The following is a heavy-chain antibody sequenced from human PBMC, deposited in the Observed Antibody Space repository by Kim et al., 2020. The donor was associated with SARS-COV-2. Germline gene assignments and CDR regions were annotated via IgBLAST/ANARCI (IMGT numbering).Heavy chain of an antibody. CDR1: GYTFTGYY. D-gene: IGHD3-9*01. J-gene: IGHJ6*02. CDR2: INPNSGGT. Sequence: ASVKVSCKASGYTFTGYYMHWVRQAPGQGLEWMGWINPNSGGTNYAQKFQGRVTMTRDTSISTAYMELSRLRSDDTAVYYCARVINWNYVGYDILTGYSNGDYYYYGMDVWGQGTTVTVSS. V-gene: IGHV1-2*02. CDR3: ARVINWNYVGYDILTGYSNGDYYYYGMDV.